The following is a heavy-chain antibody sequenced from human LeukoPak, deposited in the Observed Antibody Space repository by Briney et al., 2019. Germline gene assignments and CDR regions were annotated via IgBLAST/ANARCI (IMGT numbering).Heavy chain of an antibody. CDR2: IYKSGST. J-gene: IGHJ4*02. V-gene: IGHV4-39*01. D-gene: IGHD3-3*01. CDR3: ARMSGATSFTID. CDR1: GDSISSSRFY. Sequence: SETLSLTCAVSGDSISSSRFYWGWIRQAPGQGPEWIGSIYKSGSTYYNPFLRSRVTVSLDMSKNQFSLRLSSVTDADTSVYYCARMSGATSFTIDWGQGSLVTVSS.